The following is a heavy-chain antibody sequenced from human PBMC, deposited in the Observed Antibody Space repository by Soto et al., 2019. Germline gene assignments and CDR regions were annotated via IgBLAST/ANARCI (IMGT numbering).Heavy chain of an antibody. CDR3: AKVFSPNIEVIGTYFDS. CDR2: IGDSGGST. CDR1: GFTFSSYA. Sequence: PGGSLRLSCAASGFTFSSYALSWVRQAPGKGLEWVSIIGDSGGSTFYADSVKGRCTISRDNSKNTLYLQMNSLRAEDTAVYYCAKVFSPNIEVIGTYFDSWGQGTLVTVSS. V-gene: IGHV3-23*01. J-gene: IGHJ4*02. D-gene: IGHD2-21*01.